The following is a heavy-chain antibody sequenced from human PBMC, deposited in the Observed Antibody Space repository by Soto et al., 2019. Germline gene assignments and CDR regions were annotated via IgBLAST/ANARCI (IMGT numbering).Heavy chain of an antibody. Sequence: PGGSLRLSCAAYGFTFSSYSMNWARQAPGKGLEWISYISSSSRTIYYPDSVKGRFTISRDNAKNSLYLQMNSLRAEDTAVYYCARDKGRSPLAYWGQGTLVTVSS. V-gene: IGHV3-48*01. CDR1: GFTFSSYS. CDR2: ISSSSRTI. D-gene: IGHD2-15*01. CDR3: ARDKGRSPLAY. J-gene: IGHJ4*02.